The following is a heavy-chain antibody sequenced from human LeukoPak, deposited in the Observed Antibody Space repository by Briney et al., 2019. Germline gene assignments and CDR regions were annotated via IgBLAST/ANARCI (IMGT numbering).Heavy chain of an antibody. CDR3: ARSAVGASCCTAVDY. CDR2: ISTSGDRT. J-gene: IGHJ4*02. Sequence: GGSLRLSCAASGFTFSTYAMNWVRQAPGKGLEWVSVISTSGDRTYYADSVKGRFTISRDNSKNTLSLQMNSLRPEDTAEYYCARSAVGASCCTAVDYWGQGTLVTVSS. CDR1: GFTFSTYA. D-gene: IGHD1-26*01. V-gene: IGHV3-23*01.